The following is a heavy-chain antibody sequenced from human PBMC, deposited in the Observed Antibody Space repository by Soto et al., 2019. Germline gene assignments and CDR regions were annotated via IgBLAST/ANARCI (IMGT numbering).Heavy chain of an antibody. D-gene: IGHD3-9*01. CDR2: INPNSGGT. J-gene: IGHJ6*03. V-gene: IGHV1-2*04. CDR3: ARGGNTYYDILTGYYLINYYYMDV. Sequence: GASVKVSCKASGYTFTGYCMHWVRQAPGQGLEWMGWINPNSGGTNYAQKFQGWVTMTRDTSISTAYMELSRLRSDDTAVYYCARGGNTYYDILTGYYLINYYYMDVWGKGTTVTVSS. CDR1: GYTFTGYC.